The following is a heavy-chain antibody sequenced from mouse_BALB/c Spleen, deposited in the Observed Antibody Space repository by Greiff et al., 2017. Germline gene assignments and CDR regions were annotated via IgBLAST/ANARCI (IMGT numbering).Heavy chain of an antibody. Sequence: QVQLQQSGPELVKPGASVKISCKGSGYTFTDYAMHWVKQSHAKGLEWIGVISTYNGDASYNQKFKGKATMTVDKSSSTAYMELARLTSEDYAIYYCARSEDYDYFDDWGQGTTLTVSS. J-gene: IGHJ2*01. CDR1: GYTFTDYA. CDR2: ISTYNGDA. CDR3: ARSEDYDYFDD. V-gene: IGHV1S137*01. D-gene: IGHD2-4*01.